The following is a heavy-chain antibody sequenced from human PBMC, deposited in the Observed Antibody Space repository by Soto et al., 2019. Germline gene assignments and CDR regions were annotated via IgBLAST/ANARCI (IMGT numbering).Heavy chain of an antibody. CDR2: ITYRGTT. Sequence: PSETLSLTCTVSGGSINSGGSNWNWIRQRPGEGLEWIGYITYRGTTYSIPSLKSRVAMSVDTSKNQFSLELSRLRSDDTAVYYCAREVRSSSSTGWFDPWGQGTLVTVSS. V-gene: IGHV4-31*03. J-gene: IGHJ5*02. CDR3: AREVRSSSSTGWFDP. D-gene: IGHD6-13*01. CDR1: GGSINSGGSN.